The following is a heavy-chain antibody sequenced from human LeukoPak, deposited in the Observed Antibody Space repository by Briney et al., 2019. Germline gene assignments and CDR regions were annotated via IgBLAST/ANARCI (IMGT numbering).Heavy chain of an antibody. Sequence: PGGSLRLSCSAPGFTFSSYAMHWVRQAPGKGLEYVSSISSSGGNTYYADSLKGRFTISRDNSKNTLYIQMNSLRAEDTAVYYCVKALSGWYPRKLFDYWGQGTLVTVPS. V-gene: IGHV3-64*05. CDR1: GFTFSSYA. D-gene: IGHD6-19*01. J-gene: IGHJ4*02. CDR3: VKALSGWYPRKLFDY. CDR2: ISSSGGNT.